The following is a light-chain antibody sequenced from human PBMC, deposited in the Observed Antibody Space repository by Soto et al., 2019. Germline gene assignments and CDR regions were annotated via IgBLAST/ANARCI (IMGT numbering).Light chain of an antibody. CDR2: GAS. CDR1: QTVSSSH. CDR3: QHFGSSPPKYT. Sequence: EVVLTQSPGTLSLSPGERATLSCRASQTVSSSHLAWYQQKPGQAPRLLIYGASDTATDIPDRFSGSGYGTDFTLTISRLEPEDFAVYYCQHFGSSPPKYTFGQGTKLEIK. J-gene: IGKJ2*01. V-gene: IGKV3-20*01.